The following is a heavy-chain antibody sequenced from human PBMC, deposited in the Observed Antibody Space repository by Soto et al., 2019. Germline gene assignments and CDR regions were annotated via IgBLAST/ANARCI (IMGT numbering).Heavy chain of an antibody. CDR1: GYXCTSYW. CDR3: ARSSGSRSFFDY. J-gene: IGHJ4*02. D-gene: IGHD6-13*01. CDR2: IYPGDSDT. V-gene: IGHV5-51*01. Sequence: PXEXLEISCMGSGYXCTSYWVGWVRHMPGKGLEWIGIIYPGDSDTRYSPSFQGQVTISADKYISTAYLQLSSMKASDNAMYYCARSSGSRSFFDYWGQGTLVTVSS.